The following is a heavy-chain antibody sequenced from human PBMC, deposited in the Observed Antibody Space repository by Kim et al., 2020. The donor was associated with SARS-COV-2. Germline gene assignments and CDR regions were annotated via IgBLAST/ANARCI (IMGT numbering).Heavy chain of an antibody. V-gene: IGHV4-59*01. CDR2: IYYSGST. Sequence: SETLSLTCPVSGGSISSYYWSWIRQPPGKGLEWIGYIYYSGSTNYNPSLKSRVTISVDTSKNQFSLKLSSVTAADTAVYYCARDMGLERQGFDAFDIWGQGTMVTVSS. J-gene: IGHJ3*02. D-gene: IGHD1-1*01. CDR1: GGSISSYY. CDR3: ARDMGLERQGFDAFDI.